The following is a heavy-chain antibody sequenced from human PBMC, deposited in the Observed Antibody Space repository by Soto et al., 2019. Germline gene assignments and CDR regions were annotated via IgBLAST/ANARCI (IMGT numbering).Heavy chain of an antibody. CDR1: GGTFSSYA. CDR2: IIPIFGTA. J-gene: IGHJ5*02. Sequence: QVQLVQSGAEVKKPGSSVKVSCKASGGTFSSYAISWVRQAPGPGLEWMGGIIPIFGTATYAQKFQGRVTITADESTSTDYRELSSLRSEDRAVYYCARDDAARPAGGWFDPWGQGTLVTVSS. D-gene: IGHD6-6*01. V-gene: IGHV1-69*01. CDR3: ARDDAARPAGGWFDP.